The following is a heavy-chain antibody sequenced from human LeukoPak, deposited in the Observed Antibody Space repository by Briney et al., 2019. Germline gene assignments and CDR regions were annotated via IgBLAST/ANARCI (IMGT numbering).Heavy chain of an antibody. CDR1: GFTFGSYA. Sequence: PGGSLRLSCAASGFTFGSYAMHWVRQAPGKGLEWVSAISGSGGSTYYADSVKGRFTISRDNSKNTLYLQMNSLRAEDTAAYYCAKYYGSGSYKPYDYWGQGTLVTVSS. CDR3: AKYYGSGSYKPYDY. CDR2: ISGSGGST. V-gene: IGHV3-23*01. J-gene: IGHJ4*02. D-gene: IGHD3-10*01.